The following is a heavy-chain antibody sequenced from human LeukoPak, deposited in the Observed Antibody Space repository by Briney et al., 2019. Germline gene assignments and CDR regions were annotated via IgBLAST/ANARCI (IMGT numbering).Heavy chain of an antibody. CDR2: VNPNSGAT. CDR3: ARGRAAGDVLSMREAV. D-gene: IGHD3-22*01. Sequence: ASVKVSCKASGYTFRGYYVHWVRQAPGQGLECMGWVNPNSGATDYAQKFQGRVTMTRDMSIDTAYMELTGLRSDDTAVYYCARGRAAGDVLSMREAVWGQGTLVTVSS. CDR1: GYTFRGYY. J-gene: IGHJ4*02. V-gene: IGHV1-2*02.